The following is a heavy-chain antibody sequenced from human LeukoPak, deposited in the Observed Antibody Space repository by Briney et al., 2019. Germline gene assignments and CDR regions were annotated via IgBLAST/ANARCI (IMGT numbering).Heavy chain of an antibody. V-gene: IGHV6-1*01. D-gene: IGHD1-26*01. CDR3: ARGNLRWELLRAGAFDI. Sequence: SQTLSLTCAISGDSVSSNSAAWNWIRQSPSRGLEWLGRTYYRSKWYNDYAVSVKSRITINPDTSKNQFSLQLNSVTPEDTAVYYCARGNLRWELLRAGAFDIWGQGTMVTVSS. CDR2: TYYRSKWYN. CDR1: GDSVSSNSAA. J-gene: IGHJ3*02.